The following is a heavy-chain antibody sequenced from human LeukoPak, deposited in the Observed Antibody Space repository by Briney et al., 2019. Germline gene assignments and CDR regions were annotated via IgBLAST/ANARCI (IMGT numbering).Heavy chain of an antibody. Sequence: GRSLRLSCAASGFTFDDYAMHWVRQAPGKGLEWVSGISWNSGSIGYADSVKGRFTISRDNAKNSLYLQMNSLRAEDTALYYCAKDADIAVAFSHFDYWGQGTLVTVSS. CDR1: GFTFDDYA. CDR3: AKDADIAVAFSHFDY. D-gene: IGHD6-19*01. J-gene: IGHJ4*02. CDR2: ISWNSGSI. V-gene: IGHV3-9*01.